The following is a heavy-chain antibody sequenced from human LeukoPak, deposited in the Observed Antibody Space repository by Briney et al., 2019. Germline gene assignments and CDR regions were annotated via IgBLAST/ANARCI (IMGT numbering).Heavy chain of an antibody. CDR2: IKSDGTIT. J-gene: IGHJ4*02. D-gene: IGHD6-19*01. CDR1: GFTFSSYS. V-gene: IGHV3-74*01. Sequence: GGSLRLSCAASGFTFSSYSMNWVRQAPGKGLVWVSRIKSDGTITSYADPVKGRFTISRDNARNTLYLHMNSLRAEDAAVYYCARGNSGSNFDSWGQGSLVTVSS. CDR3: ARGNSGSNFDS.